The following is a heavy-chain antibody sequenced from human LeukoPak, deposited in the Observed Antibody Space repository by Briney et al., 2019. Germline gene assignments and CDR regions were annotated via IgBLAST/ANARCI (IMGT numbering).Heavy chain of an antibody. CDR2: ISGSGGSI. CDR1: GFIFSSYS. V-gene: IGHV3-23*01. J-gene: IGHJ4*02. CDR3: AKARGEQNGGSNY. D-gene: IGHD2-15*01. Sequence: GGCLRLSCATSGFIFSSYSMSWVRQAPGRGLEWVSSISGSGGSIYYADSVKGRFTISRDNSKNTLYLQMNSLRAEDTAVYYCAKARGEQNGGSNYWGQGTQVIVSS.